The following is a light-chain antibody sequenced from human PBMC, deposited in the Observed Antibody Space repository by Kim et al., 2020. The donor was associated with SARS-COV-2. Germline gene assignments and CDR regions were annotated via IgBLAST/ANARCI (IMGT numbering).Light chain of an antibody. Sequence: LTQTHSVSESPGKTVTISCTRSSGSIASNYVQWYQQRPGSSPTTVIYEDNQRPSGVPDRFSGSIDSSSNSASLTISGLKTEDEADYYCQSYDSSNTLRWGCGGGTKRTGL. CDR1: SGSIASNY. CDR2: EDN. V-gene: IGLV6-57*01. CDR3: QSYDSSNTLRWG. J-gene: IGLJ3*02.